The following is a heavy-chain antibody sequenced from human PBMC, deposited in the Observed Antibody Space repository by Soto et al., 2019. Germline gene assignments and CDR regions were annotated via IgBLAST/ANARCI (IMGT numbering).Heavy chain of an antibody. V-gene: IGHV4-31*03. CDR3: ARDRSPPYYHDSSTLDYYYYGMDV. CDR1: GGSISSGGYY. Sequence: PSETLSLTCTVSGGSISSGGYYWSWIRQHPGKGLEWIGSIYYSGSTYYNPSLKSRVTISVDTSKNQFSLKLSSVTAADTAVYYCARDRSPPYYHDSSTLDYYYYGMDVWGQGTTVTVSS. CDR2: IYYSGST. J-gene: IGHJ6*02. D-gene: IGHD3-22*01.